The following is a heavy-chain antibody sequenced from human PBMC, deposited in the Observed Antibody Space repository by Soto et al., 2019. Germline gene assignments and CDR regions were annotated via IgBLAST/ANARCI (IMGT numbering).Heavy chain of an antibody. Sequence: ASVKVSCKASGYTFTSYGISWVRQAPGQGLEWMGWISGYNGKTNYAQKVQDRVTMTTDTSTSTVYMELRSLRSDDTAVYYCARGGDVPYYYYGMDVWGQGTTVTVSS. CDR1: GYTFTSYG. D-gene: IGHD2-21*02. V-gene: IGHV1-18*01. J-gene: IGHJ6*02. CDR2: ISGYNGKT. CDR3: ARGGDVPYYYYGMDV.